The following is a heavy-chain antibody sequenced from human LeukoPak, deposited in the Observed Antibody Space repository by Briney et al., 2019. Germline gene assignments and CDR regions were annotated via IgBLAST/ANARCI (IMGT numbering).Heavy chain of an antibody. CDR3: ARVGYYDSSGFDY. CDR2: VIWNSGYI. D-gene: IGHD3-22*01. Sequence: GGSLRLSCAASGFTFDDFAMHWVRQAPGKGLEWVSGVIWNSGYIGYADSVKGRFTISRDNAKNSLYLQMNSLRAEDTAVYYCARVGYYDSSGFDYWGQGTLVTVSS. CDR1: GFTFDDFA. J-gene: IGHJ4*02. V-gene: IGHV3-9*01.